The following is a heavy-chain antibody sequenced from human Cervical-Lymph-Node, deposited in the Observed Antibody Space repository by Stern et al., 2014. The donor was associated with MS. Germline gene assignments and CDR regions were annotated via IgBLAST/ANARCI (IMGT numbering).Heavy chain of an antibody. CDR3: ARSNYCSGGSCYYYYGMDV. CDR2: INPNSGGT. V-gene: IGHV1-2*06. Sequence: VQLVESGAEVKKPGASVKVSCKAFGYTFTGYYMHWVRQAPGQGLEWMGRINPNSGGTHYAQKFQGRVTMTRDTSNSTAYLELSRLRSDDTAVYYCARSNYCSGGSCYYYYGMDVWGQGTTVTVSS. J-gene: IGHJ6*02. D-gene: IGHD2-15*01. CDR1: GYTFTGYY.